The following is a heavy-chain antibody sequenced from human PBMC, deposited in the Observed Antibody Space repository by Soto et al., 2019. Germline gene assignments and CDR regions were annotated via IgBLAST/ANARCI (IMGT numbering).Heavy chain of an antibody. CDR1: GFTFSSYS. CDR3: AREAEEDGSQQHYGMDV. Sequence: EMQLVESGGGLVKPGGSLRLSCAASGFTFSSYSMNWVRQAPGKGPEWVSSISSSSSYIYYADSVKGRFTISRDNAKNSLYLQMNSLRAEDTAVYYCAREAEEDGSQQHYGMDVWGQGTTVTVSS. CDR2: ISSSSSYI. J-gene: IGHJ6*02. V-gene: IGHV3-21*01. D-gene: IGHD1-26*01.